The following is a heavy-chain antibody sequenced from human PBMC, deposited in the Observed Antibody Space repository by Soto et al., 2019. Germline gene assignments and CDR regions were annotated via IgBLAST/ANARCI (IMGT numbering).Heavy chain of an antibody. CDR2: FSSTGST. Sequence: SETLSLTCAVSGASITYYDWNWIRQPPGRGLEWIVYFSSTGSTDYNPSLKSRVTISLDTSKNQFSLTVNSVTAADTAVYYCARGVLHWGQGTLVTVSS. J-gene: IGHJ4*01. CDR1: GASITYYD. V-gene: IGHV4-4*08. CDR3: ARGVLH.